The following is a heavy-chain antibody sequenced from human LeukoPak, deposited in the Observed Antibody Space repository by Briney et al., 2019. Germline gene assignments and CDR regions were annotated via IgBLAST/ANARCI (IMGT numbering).Heavy chain of an antibody. CDR2: INPNSGGT. D-gene: IGHD2-2*02. J-gene: IGHJ5*02. CDR1: GYTFTGYY. V-gene: IGHV1-2*02. CDR3: ARDGVLGYCSSTSCYSNWFDP. Sequence: ASVKVSCKASGYTFTGYYMHWVRQAPGQGLEWMGWINPNSGGTNYAQKFKGRVTMTRDTSISTAYMELSRLRSDNTAVYYCARDGVLGYCSSTSCYSNWFDPWGQGTLVTVSS.